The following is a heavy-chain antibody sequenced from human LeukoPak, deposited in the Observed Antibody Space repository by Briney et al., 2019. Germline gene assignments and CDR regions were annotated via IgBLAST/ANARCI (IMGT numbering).Heavy chain of an antibody. J-gene: IGHJ6*03. CDR3: ARVGCSGGSCYRLRYYMDV. D-gene: IGHD2-15*01. CDR2: IYYRGST. Sequence: PSETLSLTCNVSGASISNSTYYWGWFRHPPGKGLEWIGGIYYRGSTYCKPSLKSRLTISVDTSKNQFSVNLSSVTAADTAVYYCARVGCSGGSCYRLRYYMDVWGKGTTVTVSS. CDR1: GASISNSTYY. V-gene: IGHV4-39*07.